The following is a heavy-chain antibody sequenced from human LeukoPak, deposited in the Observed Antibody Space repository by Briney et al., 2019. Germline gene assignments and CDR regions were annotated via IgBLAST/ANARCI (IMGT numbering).Heavy chain of an antibody. CDR3: ARHSVEMAGTWDC. J-gene: IGHJ4*02. CDR2: IYYSGST. CDR1: GGSISSYY. D-gene: IGHD5-24*01. Sequence: PSETLSLTCTVSGGSISSYYWSWIRQPPGKGLEWIGYIYYSGSTNYNPSLKSRVTISVDTSKNQFSLKLSSVTAADTAVYYCARHSVEMAGTWDCWGQGTLVTVSS. V-gene: IGHV4-59*08.